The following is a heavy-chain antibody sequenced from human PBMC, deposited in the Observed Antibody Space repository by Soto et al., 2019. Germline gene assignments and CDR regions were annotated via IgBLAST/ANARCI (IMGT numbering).Heavy chain of an antibody. CDR2: IYYSGST. D-gene: IGHD4-17*01. Sequence: QVQLQESGPGLVKPSQTLSLTCTVSGGSISSGGYYWSWIRQHPGKGLEWIGYIYYSGSTYYNPTLKSRVTISVDTSKNQFSLKLSSVTAADTAVYYCARAEERTVTTWRFALDYWGQGTLVTVSS. CDR3: ARAEERTVTTWRFALDY. J-gene: IGHJ4*02. V-gene: IGHV4-31*03. CDR1: GGSISSGGYY.